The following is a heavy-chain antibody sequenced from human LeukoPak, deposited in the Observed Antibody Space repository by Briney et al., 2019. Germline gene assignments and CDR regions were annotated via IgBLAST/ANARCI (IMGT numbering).Heavy chain of an antibody. D-gene: IGHD3-10*01. V-gene: IGHV4-39*07. CDR2: IYYSGST. CDR1: GGSISSSNYY. Sequence: SETLSLTCTVSGGSISSSNYYWGWIRQPPGKGLEWIGSIYYSGSTYYNPSLKSRVTISVDTSKNQFSLKLSSVTAADTAVYYCARVPLFGWAPYYYYYYMDVWGKGTTVTVSS. J-gene: IGHJ6*03. CDR3: ARVPLFGWAPYYYYYYMDV.